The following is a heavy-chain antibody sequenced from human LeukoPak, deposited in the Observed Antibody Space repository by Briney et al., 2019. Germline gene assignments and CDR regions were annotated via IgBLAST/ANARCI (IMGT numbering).Heavy chain of an antibody. V-gene: IGHV3-7*01. CDR2: IKQDGSEK. Sequence: ETLSLTCTVSGGSISSSSYYWGWVRQAPGKGLEWVANIKQDGSEKYCLDSVKGRFTIARDNAKNSLYLQMNSLRAEDTAVYYCARDRRWEILRAHAFDIWGQGTMVTVSS. D-gene: IGHD1-26*01. CDR1: GGSISSSSYY. CDR3: ARDRRWEILRAHAFDI. J-gene: IGHJ3*02.